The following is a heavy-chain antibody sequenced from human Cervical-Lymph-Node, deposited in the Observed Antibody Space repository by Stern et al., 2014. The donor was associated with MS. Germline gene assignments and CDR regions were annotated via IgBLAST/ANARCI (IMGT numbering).Heavy chain of an antibody. CDR1: GGSTSSYY. V-gene: IGHV4-59*08. Sequence: VQLVESGPGLVKPSETLSLTCTVSGGSTSSYYWSWIRQPPGKGLEWIGYISSSGGTKYNPPLKSRVTISLDTSKNQFSLNLSPVTAADTAVYYCARGYTTSSGRPDYWGQGTLVTVSS. CDR3: ARGYTTSSGRPDY. D-gene: IGHD6-6*01. CDR2: ISSSGGT. J-gene: IGHJ4*02.